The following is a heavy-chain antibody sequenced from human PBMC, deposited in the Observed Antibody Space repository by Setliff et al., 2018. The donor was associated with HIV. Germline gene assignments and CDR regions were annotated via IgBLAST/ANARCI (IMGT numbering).Heavy chain of an antibody. J-gene: IGHJ3*02. D-gene: IGHD6-19*01. Sequence: ASVKVSCKASGYTFTSDHMHWVRQAPGQGLEWMGMITPSDGSTNYAQKFQARVTMTIDSSTTTAYMELRSLRADDTALYYCARYASYTSDWREAFDIWGQGTMVTVSS. CDR1: GYTFTSDH. CDR3: ARYASYTSDWREAFDI. V-gene: IGHV1-46*01. CDR2: ITPSDGST.